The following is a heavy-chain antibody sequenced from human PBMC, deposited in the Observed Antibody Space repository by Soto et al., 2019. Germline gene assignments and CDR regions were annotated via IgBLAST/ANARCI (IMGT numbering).Heavy chain of an antibody. CDR2: ISYDGSNK. CDR1: GFSLSDYA. J-gene: IGHJ5*02. Sequence: GGFLRLSCVASGFSLSDYAVNWVRQAPGKGLEWVAVISYDGSNKYYADSVKGRFTISRDNSKNTLYLQMNSLRAEDTAVYYCAKDKVGVSDPWGQGTLVTVSS. V-gene: IGHV3-30*19. CDR3: AKDKVGVSDP. D-gene: IGHD3-22*01.